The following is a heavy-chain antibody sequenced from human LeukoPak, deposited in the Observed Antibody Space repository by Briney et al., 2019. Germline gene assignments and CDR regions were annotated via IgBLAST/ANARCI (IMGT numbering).Heavy chain of an antibody. D-gene: IGHD2-21*01. J-gene: IGHJ3*02. V-gene: IGHV1-18*01. Sequence: ASVKVSCKASGGTFSSYAISWVRQAPGQGLEWMGWISAYNGNTNYAQKLQGRVTMTTDTSTSTAYMELRSLRSDDTAVYYCAVPTFAYCGGDCYGAASDAFDIWGQGTMVTVSS. CDR1: GGTFSSYA. CDR2: ISAYNGNT. CDR3: AVPTFAYCGGDCYGAASDAFDI.